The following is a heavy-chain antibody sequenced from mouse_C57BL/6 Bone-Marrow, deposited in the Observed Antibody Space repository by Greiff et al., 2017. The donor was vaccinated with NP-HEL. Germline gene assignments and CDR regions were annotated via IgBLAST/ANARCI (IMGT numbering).Heavy chain of an antibody. V-gene: IGHV1-55*01. D-gene: IGHD3-2*02. CDR1: GYTFTSYW. J-gene: IGHJ4*01. CDR3: ARGGQLRLRDYYAMDY. Sequence: VKLQQPGAELVKPGASVKMSCKASGYTFTSYWITWVKQRPGQGLEWIGDIYPGSGSTNYNEKFKSKATLTVDTSSSTAYMQLSSLTSEDSAVYYCARGGQLRLRDYYAMDYWGQGTSVTVSS. CDR2: IYPGSGST.